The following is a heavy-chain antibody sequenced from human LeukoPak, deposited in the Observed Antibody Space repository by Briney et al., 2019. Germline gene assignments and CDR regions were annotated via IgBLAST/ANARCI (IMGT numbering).Heavy chain of an antibody. CDR2: IRSKAYGGTT. Sequence: GGSLRLSCTASGFTFGDYAMSWVRQAPGKGLEGVGFIRSKAYGGTTEYAASVKGRFTISRDDSKSIAYLQMNSLTTEDTAVYYCTRVYPNYYDSSGYFHYGMDVWGQGTTVTVSS. D-gene: IGHD3-22*01. CDR1: GFTFGDYA. V-gene: IGHV3-49*04. J-gene: IGHJ6*02. CDR3: TRVYPNYYDSSGYFHYGMDV.